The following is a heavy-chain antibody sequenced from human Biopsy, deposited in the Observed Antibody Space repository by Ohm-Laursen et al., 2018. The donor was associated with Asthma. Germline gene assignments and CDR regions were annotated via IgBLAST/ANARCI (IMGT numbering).Heavy chain of an antibody. CDR3: ARDFSRAIMIGGGREHYFDF. Sequence: SLRLSCTAPGFTFMTYGMHWVRQVPGKGLEWVATVGSDESYTDHADSVKGRFTISRDNSKNTLHLQMNSLSPEDTAVYYCARDFSRAIMIGGGREHYFDFWGQGTLVTVSS. CDR2: VGSDESYT. D-gene: IGHD3-16*01. J-gene: IGHJ4*02. V-gene: IGHV3-33*01. CDR1: GFTFMTYG.